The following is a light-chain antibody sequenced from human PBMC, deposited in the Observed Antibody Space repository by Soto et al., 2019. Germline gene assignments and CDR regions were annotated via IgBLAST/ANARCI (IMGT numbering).Light chain of an antibody. CDR1: QSVRSNY. J-gene: IGKJ1*01. Sequence: EIVLTQSPGTLSLSPGERATLSCRASQSVRSNYLAWYQQKPGQAPRLLIYGASSRATGIPERFSGSGSGTDFTLTITSLEPEDVAVYSCQQYGSLPWTFGQGTKVEIK. CDR3: QQYGSLPWT. CDR2: GAS. V-gene: IGKV3-20*01.